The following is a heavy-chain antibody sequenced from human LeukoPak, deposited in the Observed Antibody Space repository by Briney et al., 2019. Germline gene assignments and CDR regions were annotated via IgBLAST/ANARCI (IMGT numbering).Heavy chain of an antibody. CDR2: INPNSGGT. D-gene: IGHD1-26*01. Sequence: GASVKVSCKASGYTFTGYYMHWVRQAPAQGLEWMGRINPNSGGTNYAQKFQGRVTMTRDTSISTVYMELSRLRSDDTAVYYCARDHRLSGSRPLDYWGQGTLVTVSS. V-gene: IGHV1-2*06. J-gene: IGHJ4*02. CDR1: GYTFTGYY. CDR3: ARDHRLSGSRPLDY.